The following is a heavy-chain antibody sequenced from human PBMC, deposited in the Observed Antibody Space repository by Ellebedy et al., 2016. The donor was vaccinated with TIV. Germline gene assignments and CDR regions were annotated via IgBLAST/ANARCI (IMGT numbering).Heavy chain of an antibody. D-gene: IGHD6-19*01. V-gene: IGHV3-23*01. CDR2: ISRSGGTT. CDR1: GFNFNNYA. J-gene: IGHJ3*02. CDR3: TKRGVGWAAFDI. Sequence: GESLKISCTASGFNFNNYAMTWVRQAPGKGLEWVSAISRSGGTTYYADSVKGRFTISRDNSQDTVHLQMNSLRAEDTAVYYCTKRGVGWAAFDIWGPGTMVTVSS.